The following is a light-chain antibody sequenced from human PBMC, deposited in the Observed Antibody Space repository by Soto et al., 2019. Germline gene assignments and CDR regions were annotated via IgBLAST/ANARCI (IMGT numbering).Light chain of an antibody. J-gene: IGKJ4*01. CDR2: DSS. CDR3: QQRSSGVT. Sequence: EIVLTQSPATLSLSPGERATLSCRASQSVSSYLAWYQQKPGQAPRLLIYDSSNRATGIPGRFSGSGSGTDFTLTISSLEPEDFAVYYCQQRSSGVTFGGGTKVAIK. CDR1: QSVSSY. V-gene: IGKV3-11*01.